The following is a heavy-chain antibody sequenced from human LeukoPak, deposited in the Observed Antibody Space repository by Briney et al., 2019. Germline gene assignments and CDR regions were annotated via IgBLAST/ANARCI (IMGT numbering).Heavy chain of an antibody. J-gene: IGHJ4*02. CDR1: GFTFSSYW. V-gene: IGHV3-7*01. Sequence: PGGSLRLSCAASGFTFSSYWMNWVRQAPGKGLEWVANIKQDGSEKYYVDSVKGRFTISRDNAKNSVYLQMNSLRAEDTAVYYCARDEGEWELPFWGQGTLVTVSP. D-gene: IGHD1-26*01. CDR3: ARDEGEWELPF. CDR2: IKQDGSEK.